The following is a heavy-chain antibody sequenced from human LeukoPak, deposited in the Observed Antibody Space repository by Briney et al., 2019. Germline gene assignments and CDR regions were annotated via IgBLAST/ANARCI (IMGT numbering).Heavy chain of an antibody. CDR3: ARRRPGHGIDY. CDR2: ISSSGSTI. CDR1: GFTFSDYY. D-gene: IGHD1-14*01. J-gene: IGHJ4*02. V-gene: IGHV3-11*04. Sequence: GGSLRLSCAASGFTFSDYYMSWIRQAPGKGLGWVSYISSSGSTIYYADSVKGRFTISRDNAKNTVYLQMNSLRAEDTAVYYCARRRPGHGIDYWGQGTLVTVSS.